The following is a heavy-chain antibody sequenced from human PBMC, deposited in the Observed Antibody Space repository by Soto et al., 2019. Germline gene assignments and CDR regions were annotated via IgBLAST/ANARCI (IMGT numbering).Heavy chain of an antibody. J-gene: IGHJ6*02. D-gene: IGHD2-21*01. CDR3: ASVLASRFDV. CDR2: ISYDGRNK. V-gene: IGHV3-30*03. CDR1: AFAFSSFD. Sequence: QVQLVESGGGVVQPGRSLRLSCAAAAFAFSSFDMHWVRQAPGKGLEWVASISYDGRNKYYADSVKGRFTISRDNSKNTPYVQMSSLSGDDTAVYYCASVLASRFDVLGHQTAVTVSS.